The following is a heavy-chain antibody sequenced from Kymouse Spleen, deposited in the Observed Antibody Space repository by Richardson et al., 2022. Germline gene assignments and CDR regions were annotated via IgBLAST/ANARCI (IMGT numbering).Heavy chain of an antibody. V-gene: IGHV3-21*03. CDR1: GFTFSSYS. D-gene: IGHD3-9*01. CDR3: ARVLRYFDWLLEDYYYYGMDV. J-gene: IGHJ6*02. CDR2: ISSSSSYI. Sequence: EVQLVESGGGLVKPGGSLRLSCAASGFTFSSYSMNWVRQAPGKGLEWVSSISSSSSYIYYADSVKGRFTISRDNAKNSLYLQMNSLRAEDTAVYYCARVLRYFDWLLEDYYYYGMDVWGQGTTVTVSS.